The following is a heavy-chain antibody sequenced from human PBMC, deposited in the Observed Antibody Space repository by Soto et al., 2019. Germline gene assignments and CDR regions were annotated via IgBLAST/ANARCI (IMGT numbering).Heavy chain of an antibody. J-gene: IGHJ4*02. CDR1: GGSISSGGYY. CDR2: IYYSGST. V-gene: IGHV4-31*03. Sequence: LTCTVSGGSISSGGYYWSWIRQHPGKGLEWIGYIYYSGSTYYNPSLKSRVTISVDTSKNQFSLKLSSVTAADTAVYYCARWDSSSWFDYWGQGTLVTVSS. CDR3: ARWDSSSWFDY. D-gene: IGHD6-13*01.